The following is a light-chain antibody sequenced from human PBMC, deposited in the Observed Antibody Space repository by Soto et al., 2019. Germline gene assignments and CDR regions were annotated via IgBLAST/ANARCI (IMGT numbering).Light chain of an antibody. CDR3: SLYTSSSTYV. CDR1: SSDVGSYNR. Sequence: QPVLTQPPSVSGSPGQSVTISCTGTSSDVGSYNRVSWYQQPPGTAPKLMIYEVSNRPSRVPDRFSGSKSGNTASLTISGLQAEDEADYYCSLYTSSSTYVFGTGTKLTVL. J-gene: IGLJ1*01. V-gene: IGLV2-18*01. CDR2: EVS.